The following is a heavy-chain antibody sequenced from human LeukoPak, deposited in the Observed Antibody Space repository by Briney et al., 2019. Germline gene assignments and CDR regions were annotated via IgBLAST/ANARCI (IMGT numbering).Heavy chain of an antibody. CDR2: IYTSGST. Sequence: TLSLTCTVSGGSISSGSYYWSWIRQPAGKGLEWIGRIYTSGSTNYNPSLKSRVTISVDTSKNQFSLKLSSVTAADTAVYYCARDVYYYGSGRSYYYYYMDVWGKGTTVTVSS. CDR1: GGSISSGSYY. V-gene: IGHV4-61*02. CDR3: ARDVYYYGSGRSYYYYYMDV. D-gene: IGHD3-10*01. J-gene: IGHJ6*03.